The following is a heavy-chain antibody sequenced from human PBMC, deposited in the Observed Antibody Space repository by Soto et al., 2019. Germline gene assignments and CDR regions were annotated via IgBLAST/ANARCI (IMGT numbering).Heavy chain of an antibody. CDR3: AGDPDSHYNDSHASSYP. D-gene: IGHD4-4*01. CDR2: IIPIIGII. CDR1: GYTLTELS. V-gene: IGHV1-24*01. J-gene: IGHJ5*02. Sequence: ASVKVSCKVSGYTLTELSMHLVRQAPGKGLEWMGRIIPIIGIINYAQKFQGRVTISADKFTGTAYMELTGLRSDDAAVYYCAGDPDSHYNDSHASSYPWGQGTLVTVSS.